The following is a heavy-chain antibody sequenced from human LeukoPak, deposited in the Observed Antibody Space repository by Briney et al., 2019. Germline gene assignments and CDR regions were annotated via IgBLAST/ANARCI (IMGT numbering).Heavy chain of an antibody. V-gene: IGHV1-18*04. J-gene: IGHJ4*02. CDR1: GYTFTCYY. D-gene: IGHD3-22*01. Sequence: ASVKVSCKASGYTFTCYYMHWVRQAPGQGLEWMGWISAYNGNTKYAQKLQGRVTMTTDTSTSTAYMELRSLRSDDTAVYYCARVFYYDSSTGDYWGQGTLVTVSS. CDR3: ARVFYYDSSTGDY. CDR2: ISAYNGNT.